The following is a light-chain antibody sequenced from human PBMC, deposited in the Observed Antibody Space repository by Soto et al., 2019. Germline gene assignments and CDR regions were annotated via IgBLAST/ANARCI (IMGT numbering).Light chain of an antibody. J-gene: IGLJ3*02. CDR2: EVS. Sequence: QSALTQPASVSGSPGQSITISCTGTSSDVGDYNYVSWYQHHPGKAPKLMIYEVSNRPSGVSNRFSGSKSGNTASLTISGLQAEDEADYYCSSNTGSSTNWLFGGGTKLTVL. CDR1: SSDVGDYNY. V-gene: IGLV2-14*01. CDR3: SSNTGSSTNWL.